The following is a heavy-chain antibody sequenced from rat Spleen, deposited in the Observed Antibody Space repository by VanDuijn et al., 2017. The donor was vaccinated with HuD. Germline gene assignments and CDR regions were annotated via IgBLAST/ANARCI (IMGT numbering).Heavy chain of an antibody. D-gene: IGHD5-1*01. CDR2: TNYDGSST. CDR3: ATYVGLRNWFAY. V-gene: IGHV5-20*01. CDR1: GFTFSDYY. J-gene: IGHJ3*01. Sequence: EVQLVESDGGLVQPGRSLKLSCAASGFTFSDYYMAWVRQAPTKGLEWVATTNYDGSSTYYPDSVKGRFTISRDNVRDSLYLQMNSLKSEDTATNYCATYVGLRNWFAYWGQGTLVTVSS.